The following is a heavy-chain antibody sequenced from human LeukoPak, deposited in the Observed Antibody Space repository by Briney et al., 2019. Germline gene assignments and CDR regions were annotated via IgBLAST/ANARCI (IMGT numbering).Heavy chain of an antibody. Sequence: PGGSLRLSCAASGSTFRSYGMHWVRQAPGKGLEWVAFIRYDESNKYYADSVKGRFTISRDNSKNTLYLQMNSLRAEDTAVYYCAKDTHYYGSGVFDYWGQGTLVTVSS. D-gene: IGHD3-10*01. V-gene: IGHV3-30*02. CDR3: AKDTHYYGSGVFDY. CDR2: IRYDESNK. J-gene: IGHJ4*02. CDR1: GSTFRSYG.